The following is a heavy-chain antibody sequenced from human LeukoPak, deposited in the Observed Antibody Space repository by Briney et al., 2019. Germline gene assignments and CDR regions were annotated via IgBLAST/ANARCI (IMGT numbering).Heavy chain of an antibody. V-gene: IGHV1-46*01. D-gene: IGHD6-13*01. Sequence: ASVKVSCKASGYTFTSYYMHWVRQAPGQGLEWMGIINPSGGSTSYAQKFQGRVTMTRDMSTSTVYMEPSSLRSEDTAVYYCARESSSSWYIRWFDPWGQGTLVTVSS. CDR3: ARESSSSWYIRWFDP. J-gene: IGHJ5*02. CDR2: INPSGGST. CDR1: GYTFTSYY.